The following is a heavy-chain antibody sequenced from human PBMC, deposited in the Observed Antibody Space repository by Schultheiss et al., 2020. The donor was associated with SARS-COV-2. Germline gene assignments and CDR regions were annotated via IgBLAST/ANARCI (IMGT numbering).Heavy chain of an antibody. D-gene: IGHD2-2*01. J-gene: IGHJ3*02. CDR1: GGTFSSYA. Sequence: SVKVSCKASGGTFSSYAISWVRQAPGQGLEWMGGIIPIFGTANYAQKFQGRVTMTRDTSTSTVYMELRSLRSDDTAVYYCARGPPYPRSSDAFDIWGQGTMVTVSS. CDR2: IIPIFGTA. V-gene: IGHV1-69*05. CDR3: ARGPPYPRSSDAFDI.